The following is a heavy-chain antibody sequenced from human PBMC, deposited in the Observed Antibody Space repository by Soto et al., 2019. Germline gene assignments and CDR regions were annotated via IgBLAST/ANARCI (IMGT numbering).Heavy chain of an antibody. CDR1: GLTLSSYE. V-gene: IGHV3-48*03. J-gene: IGHJ6*01. CDR3: ARDGTVLLWFGETYYYYGMDG. Sequence: GGALRLSWAASGLTLSSYEMNWVRQTQGKGLEWVSYISSSGSTIYYADSVKGRFTISRDNAKNSLYLQMNSLRAEDKAVYYCARDGTVLLWFGETYYYYGMDGSGQGTTVTVPS. D-gene: IGHD3-10*01. CDR2: ISSSGSTI.